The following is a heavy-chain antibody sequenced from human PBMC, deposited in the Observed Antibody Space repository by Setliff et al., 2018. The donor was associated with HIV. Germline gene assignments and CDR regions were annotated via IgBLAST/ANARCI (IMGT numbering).Heavy chain of an antibody. CDR3: ARVPGRDYYDTSGDFDY. Sequence: PSETLSLTCTVSGGSIKSSSYYWGWIRQPPGKGLEWIGSIYYGGITYYNPSLTSRVTISVDTSKNQFSLKVTSVTAADTAVYYCARVPGRDYYDTSGDFDYWGLGTLVTVSS. D-gene: IGHD3-22*01. CDR1: GGSIKSSSYY. CDR2: IYYGGIT. V-gene: IGHV4-39*07. J-gene: IGHJ4*02.